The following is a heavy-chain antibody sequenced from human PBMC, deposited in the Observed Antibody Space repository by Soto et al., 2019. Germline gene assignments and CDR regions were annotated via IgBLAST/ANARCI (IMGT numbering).Heavy chain of an antibody. J-gene: IGHJ4*02. CDR2: INPNSGGT. CDR3: ARPKYIYCGSTSCPFAY. D-gene: IGHD2-2*01. CDR1: GYTFTGYY. V-gene: IGHV1-2*04. Sequence: ASVKVSCKASGYTFTGYYMHWVRQAPGQGLEWMGWINPNSGGTNYAQKFQGWVTMTRDTSISTAYMELSRLRSDDTAVYYCARPKYIYCGSTSCPFAYWGQGTLVTVSS.